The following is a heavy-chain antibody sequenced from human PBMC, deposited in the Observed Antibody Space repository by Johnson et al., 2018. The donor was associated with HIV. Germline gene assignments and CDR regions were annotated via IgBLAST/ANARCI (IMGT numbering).Heavy chain of an antibody. CDR1: GFTVSDNY. Sequence: VQLVESGGGLIQPGGSLRLSCAASGFTVSDNYMTWVRQAPGKGLEWVSVIYSGGRTYYADFVQGRFTISRDDSKNTAYLQMNSLKTEDTAVYYCTRQSFLAVAGIYDAFDIWGQGTMVTVSS. J-gene: IGHJ3*02. D-gene: IGHD6-19*01. V-gene: IGHV3-53*01. CDR3: TRQSFLAVAGIYDAFDI. CDR2: IYSGGRT.